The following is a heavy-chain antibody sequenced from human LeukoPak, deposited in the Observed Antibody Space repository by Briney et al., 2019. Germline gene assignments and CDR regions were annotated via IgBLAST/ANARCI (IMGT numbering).Heavy chain of an antibody. CDR3: ASDYYDSSGYYLDGY. J-gene: IGHJ4*02. CDR1: GGLISSFS. V-gene: IGHV4-4*07. Sequence: SETLSLTCSVSGGLISSFSWSWIRQPAGKRLEWIGRIYSSGSTNYNPSLKSRVTMSVDTSKNQFSLKLNSVTAADTAVYYCASDYYDSSGYYLDGYWGQGTLVTASS. D-gene: IGHD3-22*01. CDR2: IYSSGST.